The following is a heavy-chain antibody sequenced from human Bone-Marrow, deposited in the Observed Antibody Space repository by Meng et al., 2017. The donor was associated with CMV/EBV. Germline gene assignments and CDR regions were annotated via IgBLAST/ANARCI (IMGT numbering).Heavy chain of an antibody. CDR2: VNNDGRST. J-gene: IGHJ4*02. CDR1: GFTFGFYW. V-gene: IGHV3-74*01. CDR3: AKDGGGWWVGYGGSYFFDY. D-gene: IGHD1-26*01. Sequence: GGSLRLSCAASGFTFGFYWMHWVRQAPGKGLVWVSRVNNDGRSTNYAGSVKGRFTISRDNAMNTLYLQMNGLRAEDTAIYYCAKDGGGWWVGYGGSYFFDYWGQGTLVTVSS.